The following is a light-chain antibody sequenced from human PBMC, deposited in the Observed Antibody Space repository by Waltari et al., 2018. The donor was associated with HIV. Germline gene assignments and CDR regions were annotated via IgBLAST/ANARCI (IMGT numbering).Light chain of an antibody. V-gene: IGLV2-8*01. CDR1: SSDVGGYNS. J-gene: IGLJ2*01. CDR2: EVN. CDR3: SSYAGSNNRV. Sequence: QSALTPPPSASGSPGQSVTISCTGTSSDVGGYNSVSWYQQHPGKAPKLMIYEVNKRPSGVPDRFSGSKSGNTASLTVSGLQAEDEADYYCSSYAGSNNRVFGGGTKLTVL.